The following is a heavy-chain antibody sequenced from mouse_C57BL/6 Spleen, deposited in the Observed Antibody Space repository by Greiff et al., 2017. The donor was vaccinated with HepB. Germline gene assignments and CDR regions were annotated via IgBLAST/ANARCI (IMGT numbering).Heavy chain of an antibody. CDR2: IDPSDSYT. Sequence: VKLQQPGAELVMPGASVKLSCKASGYTFTSYWMHWVKQRPGQGLEWIGEIDPSDSYTNYNQKFKGKSTLTVDKSSSTAYMQLSSLTSEDSAVYYCAAGDYYGSSFYAMDYWGQGTSVTVSS. CDR3: AAGDYYGSSFYAMDY. CDR1: GYTFTSYW. D-gene: IGHD1-1*01. V-gene: IGHV1-69*01. J-gene: IGHJ4*01.